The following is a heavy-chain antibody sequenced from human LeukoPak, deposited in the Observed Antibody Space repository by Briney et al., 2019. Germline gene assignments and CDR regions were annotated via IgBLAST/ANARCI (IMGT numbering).Heavy chain of an antibody. J-gene: IGHJ6*03. CDR3: AKIVGYYYMDV. D-gene: IGHD1-26*01. CDR1: GFTFSSCA. V-gene: IGHV3-23*01. CDR2: ISGSGGGT. Sequence: GGSLRLSCAASGFTFSSCAMSWVRQAPGKGLEWVSVISGSGGGTYYADSVRGRFTISRDNSKNTLYLQMNSLRAEDTAVYYCAKIVGYYYMDVWGKGTTVTVSS.